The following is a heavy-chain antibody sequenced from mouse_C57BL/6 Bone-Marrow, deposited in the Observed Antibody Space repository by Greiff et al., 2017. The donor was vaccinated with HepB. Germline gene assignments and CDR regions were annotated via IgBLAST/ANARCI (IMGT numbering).Heavy chain of an antibody. CDR1: GYTFTSYG. Sequence: QVQLKESGAELARPGASVKLSCKASGYTFTSYGISWVKQRTGQGLEWIGEIYPRSGNTYYNEKFKGKATLTADKSSSTAYMELRSLTSEDSAVYFCADSPYYYAMDYWGQGTSVTVSS. J-gene: IGHJ4*01. CDR2: IYPRSGNT. CDR3: ADSPYYYAMDY. D-gene: IGHD6-1*01. V-gene: IGHV1-81*01.